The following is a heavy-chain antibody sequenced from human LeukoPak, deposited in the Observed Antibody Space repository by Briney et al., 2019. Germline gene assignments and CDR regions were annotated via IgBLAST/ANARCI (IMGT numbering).Heavy chain of an antibody. D-gene: IGHD3-10*01. CDR1: GYTFTGYY. Sequence: ASVKVSCKASGYTFTGYYMHWVRQAPGQGLEWMGWINPNSGGTNYAQKFQGWVTMTRDTSISTAYMELSRLRSDDTAVYYCAKCSRAIIRKYYYGSGSPHFDYWGQGTLVTVSS. V-gene: IGHV1-2*04. J-gene: IGHJ4*02. CDR3: AKCSRAIIRKYYYGSGSPHFDY. CDR2: INPNSGGT.